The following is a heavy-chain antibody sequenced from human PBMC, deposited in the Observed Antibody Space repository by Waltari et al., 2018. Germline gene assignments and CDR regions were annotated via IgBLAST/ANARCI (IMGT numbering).Heavy chain of an antibody. CDR3: ARDSRGIEDY. D-gene: IGHD3-10*01. CDR2: IKQDGSEK. V-gene: IGHV3-7*01. J-gene: IGHJ4*02. CDR1: GFTFSSYW. Sequence: EVQLVESGGGLVQPGGSLRLSCAASGFTFSSYWMSWVRQAPGKGLEWVANIKQDGSEKDYVDSVKGRFTISRDKAKNSLYLQMNSMRAEDTAVYYCARDSRGIEDYWGQGTLVTVSS.